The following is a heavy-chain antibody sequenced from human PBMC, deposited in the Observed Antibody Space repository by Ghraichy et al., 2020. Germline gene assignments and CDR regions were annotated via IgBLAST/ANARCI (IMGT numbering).Heavy chain of an antibody. CDR2: IKQDGSEK. V-gene: IGHV3-7*03. CDR3: ARANYDHSSGWSNLGYYGMDV. J-gene: IGHJ6*02. CDR1: GFTFSSYW. D-gene: IGHD6-19*01. Sequence: GGSLRLSCAASGFTFSSYWMSWVRQAPGKGLEWVANIKQDGSEKYYVDSVKGRFTISRDNAKNSLYLQMNSLRAEDTAVYYCARANYDHSSGWSNLGYYGMDVWGQGTTVTVSS.